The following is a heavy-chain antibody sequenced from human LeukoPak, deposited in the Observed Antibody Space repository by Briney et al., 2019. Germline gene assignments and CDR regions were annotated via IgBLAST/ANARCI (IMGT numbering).Heavy chain of an antibody. CDR2: IYSGGTT. D-gene: IGHD6-19*01. J-gene: IGHJ4*02. CDR1: GFTFSNYA. V-gene: IGHV3-53*01. Sequence: PGGSLRLSCAASGFTFSNYAMSWVRQAPGKGLEWVSVIYSGGTTYYADSVKGRFTISRDNSKNTLYLQMNSLRAEDTAVYYCARDQSSGWYFSFDYWGQGTLVTVSS. CDR3: ARDQSSGWYFSFDY.